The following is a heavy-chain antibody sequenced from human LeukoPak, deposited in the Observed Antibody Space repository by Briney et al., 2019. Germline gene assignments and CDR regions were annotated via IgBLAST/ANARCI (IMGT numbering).Heavy chain of an antibody. V-gene: IGHV4-61*02. Sequence: SETLSLTCTVSGGSISSGSYYWSWIRQPAGKGLEWIGRIYTSGSTNYNPSLKSRVTISVDTSKNQFSLKLSSVTAADTAVYYCAREGAITMVRGVMGGYYYYYMDVWGKGTTVTISS. D-gene: IGHD3-10*01. CDR2: IYTSGST. CDR3: AREGAITMVRGVMGGYYYYYMDV. J-gene: IGHJ6*03. CDR1: GGSISSGSYY.